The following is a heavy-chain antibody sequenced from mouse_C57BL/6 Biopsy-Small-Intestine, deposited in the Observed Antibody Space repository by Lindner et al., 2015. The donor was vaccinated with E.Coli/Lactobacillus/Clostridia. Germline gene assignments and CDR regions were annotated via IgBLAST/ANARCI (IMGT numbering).Heavy chain of an antibody. CDR3: AGGLPWYFDV. Sequence: VQLQESGAELVKPGASVKISCKVSGYASSRYWMNWVKQRPGEGLEWIGQIYPGDGDTNYNGKFKGKATLTADISSSTAYMQLSSLTSEDSAVYFCAGGLPWYFDVWGTGTTVTVSS. CDR1: GYASSRYW. CDR2: IYPGDGDT. V-gene: IGHV1-80*01. D-gene: IGHD2-4*01. J-gene: IGHJ1*03.